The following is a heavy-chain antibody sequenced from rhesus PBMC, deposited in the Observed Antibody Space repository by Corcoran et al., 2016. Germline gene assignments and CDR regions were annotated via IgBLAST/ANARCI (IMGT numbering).Heavy chain of an antibody. V-gene: IGHV4-93*01. D-gene: IGHD1-44*01. Sequence: QMQLQESGPGLVKASETLSLTCTVSGAPVSSSNWWSWVRLSPGKGLEWIGYVYGGGGTLSNPSLMSRVTISSDTSRNQFSLKLNSVTAADTAMYYCAKYGDTSYKNFDHWGQGVLVTVSS. J-gene: IGHJ4*01. CDR2: VYGGGGT. CDR1: GAPVSSSNW. CDR3: AKYGDTSYKNFDH.